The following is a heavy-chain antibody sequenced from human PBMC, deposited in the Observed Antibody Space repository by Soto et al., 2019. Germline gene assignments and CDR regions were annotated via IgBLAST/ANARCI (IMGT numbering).Heavy chain of an antibody. CDR1: GGTFSSYA. CDR3: GTTKVGFPSWFDP. J-gene: IGHJ5*02. D-gene: IGHD5-12*01. Sequence: SVKVSCKASGGTFSSYAISWVRQAPGQGLEWMGGIIPIFGTANYAQKFQGRVTITEDESKSTAYMELSRLRSEDTALYSRGTTKVGFPSWFDPWRQGTLATVSS. CDR2: IIPIFGTA. V-gene: IGHV1-69*13.